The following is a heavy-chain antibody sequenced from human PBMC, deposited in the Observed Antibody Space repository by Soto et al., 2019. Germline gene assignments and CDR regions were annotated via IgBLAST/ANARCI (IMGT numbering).Heavy chain of an antibody. V-gene: IGHV1-24*01. Sequence: ASVKVSCKVSGYTLTELSMHWVRQAPGKGLEWMGGFDPEDGETIYAQKFQGRVTMTEDTSTDTAYMELSSLRSEDTAVYYCATDLVVARYYYYGMDVWGQGTTVTVSS. J-gene: IGHJ6*02. CDR3: ATDLVVARYYYYGMDV. CDR1: GYTLTELS. CDR2: FDPEDGET. D-gene: IGHD2-15*01.